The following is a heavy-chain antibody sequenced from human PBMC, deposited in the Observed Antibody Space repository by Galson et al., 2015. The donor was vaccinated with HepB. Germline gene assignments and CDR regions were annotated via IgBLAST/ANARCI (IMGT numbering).Heavy chain of an antibody. D-gene: IGHD2-21*02. V-gene: IGHV3-7*01. CDR2: IKQDGSDK. CDR1: GFTFSNYW. Sequence: SLRLSCAASGFTFSNYWMNWVRQAPGKGLEWLANIKQDGSDKNSVDSVKGRFTISRDNAKNSLYLQMNSLRAEDTAVYFCARGALHASDIWGQGTMVAVSS. J-gene: IGHJ3*02. CDR3: ARGALHASDI.